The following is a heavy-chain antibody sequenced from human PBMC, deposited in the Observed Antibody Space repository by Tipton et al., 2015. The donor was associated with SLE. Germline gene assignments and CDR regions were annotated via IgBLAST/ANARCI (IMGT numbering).Heavy chain of an antibody. J-gene: IGHJ3*02. CDR3: ARDLHGGYRGGAFDI. Sequence: TLSLTCSVSGGSMSYHYWSWIRQPPGKGLEWIGYIYYTGNTNYNPSLKSRVTISVDTSKNQFSLKLSSVTAADTAVYYCARDLHGGYRGGAFDIWGQGTMVTVSS. CDR1: GGSMSYHY. V-gene: IGHV4-59*11. CDR2: IYYTGNT. D-gene: IGHD5-12*01.